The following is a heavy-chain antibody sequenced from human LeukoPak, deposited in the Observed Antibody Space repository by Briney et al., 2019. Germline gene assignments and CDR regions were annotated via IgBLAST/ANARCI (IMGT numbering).Heavy chain of an antibody. D-gene: IGHD1-26*01. CDR3: SRGGVGPTPKRSFFDH. CDR2: INQSGSP. CDR1: GGSFSNYY. J-gene: IGHJ4*02. Sequence: SATLSLTCAVYGGSFSNYYWRWMRQPPGKGLEWSREINQSGSPNYNPSLKSRVTISVDTSKNQFSLKLTSVTAADTAMYYCSRGGVGPTPKRSFFDHWDQGMLVTVSS. V-gene: IGHV4-34*01.